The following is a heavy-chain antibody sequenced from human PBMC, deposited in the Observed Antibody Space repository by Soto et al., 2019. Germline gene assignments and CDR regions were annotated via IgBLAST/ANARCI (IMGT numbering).Heavy chain of an antibody. CDR2: IYHLGRT. V-gene: IGHV4-4*02. D-gene: IGHD3-22*01. CDR3: ARTGKFYYYDTTGLPFAP. CDR1: GDTIGSTRW. J-gene: IGHJ5*02. Sequence: SETLSLTCTVSGDTIGSTRWWSWVRLSPGKGLEWIGEIYHLGRTNYNPSLKSRVTLSIDKSNNQFSLTLTSVTAADTAVYFCARTGKFYYYDTTGLPFAPWGPGILVTVSS.